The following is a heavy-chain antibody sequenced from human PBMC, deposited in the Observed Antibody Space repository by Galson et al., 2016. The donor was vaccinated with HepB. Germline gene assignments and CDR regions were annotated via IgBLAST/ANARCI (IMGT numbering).Heavy chain of an antibody. V-gene: IGHV3-7*05. Sequence: SLRLSCAASGFTFSSYRMTWVRQAPGKRLDGGAKIKQEGSWQYPVYPVTGRFTIPRENSKNTVDRQMNSLRAEGTAVYYCARDPGARNGMNAWGQGTTVTVSS. D-gene: IGHD3-10*01. CDR2: IKQEGSWQ. CDR1: GFTFSSYR. CDR3: ARDPGARNGMNA. J-gene: IGHJ6*02.